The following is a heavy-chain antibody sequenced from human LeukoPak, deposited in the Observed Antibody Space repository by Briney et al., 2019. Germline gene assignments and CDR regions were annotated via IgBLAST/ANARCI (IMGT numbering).Heavy chain of an antibody. CDR3: ARDRCSSTSCGFDY. CDR2: ISSSSSTV. Sequence: GGSLRLSCAASGFTFSSYSMNWVRQAPGKGLEWVSYISSSSSTVYYADSVKGRFTISRDNAKNSLYLQMNSLRAEDTAVYYCARDRCSSTSCGFDYWGQGTLVTVSS. J-gene: IGHJ4*02. D-gene: IGHD2-2*01. V-gene: IGHV3-48*01. CDR1: GFTFSSYS.